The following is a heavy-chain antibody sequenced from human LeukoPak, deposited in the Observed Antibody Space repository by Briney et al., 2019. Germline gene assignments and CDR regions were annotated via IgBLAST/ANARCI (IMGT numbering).Heavy chain of an antibody. CDR3: ARDRGEWLATTLDY. V-gene: IGHV3-11*01. D-gene: IGHD6-19*01. CDR1: GFTFSDYY. J-gene: IGHJ4*02. CDR2: TSSSGSTV. Sequence: GGSLRLSCAASGFTFSDYYMSWIRQAPGKGLEWVSYTSSSGSTVYYADSVKGRFTISRDNAKNSLYLQMNSLRAEDTAVYYCARDRGEWLATTLDYWGQGTLVTVSS.